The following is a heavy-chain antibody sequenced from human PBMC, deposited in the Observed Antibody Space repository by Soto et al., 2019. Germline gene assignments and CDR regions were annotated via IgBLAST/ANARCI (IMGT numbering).Heavy chain of an antibody. J-gene: IGHJ2*01. CDR2: ISGSGGST. CDR1: GFTFSSYV. CDR3: AKGYCSGGSCFWYFDL. V-gene: IGHV3-23*01. D-gene: IGHD2-15*01. Sequence: EVQLLESGGGLVQPGGSLRLSCAASGFTFSSYVMSWVRQAPGKGLEWVSAISGSGGSTYYADSVKGRFTISRDNSKNTLDLQMNSRRAEDTAVYYCAKGYCSGGSCFWYFDLWCRGTLVTVS.